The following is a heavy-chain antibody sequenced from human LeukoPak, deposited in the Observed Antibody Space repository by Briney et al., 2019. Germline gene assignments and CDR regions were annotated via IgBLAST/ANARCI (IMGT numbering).Heavy chain of an antibody. D-gene: IGHD2-2*01. CDR1: GYSFISYG. CDR2: INPSGGST. CDR3: ARDLASGGDIVVVPAAAYDAFDI. J-gene: IGHJ3*02. Sequence: GASVKVSCKASGYSFISYGISWVRQAPGQGLEWMGIINPSGGSTSYAQKFQGRVTMTRDTSTSTVYMELSSLRSEDTAVYYCARDLASGGDIVVVPAAAYDAFDIWGQGTMVTVSS. V-gene: IGHV1-46*01.